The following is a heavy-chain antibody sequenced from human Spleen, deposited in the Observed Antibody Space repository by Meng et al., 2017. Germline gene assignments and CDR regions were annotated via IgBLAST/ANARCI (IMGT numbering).Heavy chain of an antibody. D-gene: IGHD4-11*01. J-gene: IGHJ4*02. CDR2: INHSGST. V-gene: IGHV4-34*01. CDR1: GGSFSDYY. Sequence: QVQLQRWGAVLLKPSGPLSLPCVVSGGSFSDYYWSWIRQPPGKGLEWIGEINHSGSTNYNPSLESRATISVDTSQNNLSLKLSSVTAADSAVYYCARGPTTMAHDFDYWGQGTLVTVSS. CDR3: ARGPTTMAHDFDY.